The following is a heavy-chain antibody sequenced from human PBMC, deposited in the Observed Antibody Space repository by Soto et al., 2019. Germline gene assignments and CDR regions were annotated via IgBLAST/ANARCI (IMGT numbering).Heavy chain of an antibody. CDR1: GGSISSYY. CDR3: ARALPHYYFDY. J-gene: IGHJ4*02. Sequence: QVQLQESGPGLVKPSETLSLTCTVSGGSISSYYWSWIRQPPGKGLEWIGYIYYSGSTNYNPSLKSRVTISVDTSKNQFSLKLSSVTAADTAVYYWARALPHYYFDYWGQGTLVTVSS. V-gene: IGHV4-59*01. CDR2: IYYSGST.